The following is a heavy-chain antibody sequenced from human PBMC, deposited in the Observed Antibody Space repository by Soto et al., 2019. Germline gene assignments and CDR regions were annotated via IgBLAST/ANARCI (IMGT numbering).Heavy chain of an antibody. V-gene: IGHV3-33*01. CDR1: GFTFSSYG. J-gene: IGHJ3*02. Sequence: QVQLVESGGGVVQPGRSLRLSCAASGFTFSSYGMHWVRQAPGKGLEWVAVIWYDGSNKYYADSVKGRFTISRDNSKNTLYLQMNSLRAEDTAVYYCAREGNSGTTHLMQTNAFDIWGQGTMVTVSS. CDR3: AREGNSGTTHLMQTNAFDI. D-gene: IGHD1-7*01. CDR2: IWYDGSNK.